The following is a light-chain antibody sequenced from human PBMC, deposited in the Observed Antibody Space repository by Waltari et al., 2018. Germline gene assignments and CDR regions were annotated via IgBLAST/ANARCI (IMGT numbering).Light chain of an antibody. V-gene: IGLV3-19*01. CDR3: HSRDASGVGGT. CDR2: DKN. J-gene: IGLJ3*02. CDR1: SRRRYY. Sequence: TQDPAVSVAMGQTVRITCQGDSRRRYYASWYRQRPGQAPILVMYDKNNRPSGVPDRFSGSSSDNTASLTITGAQAEDEAYYYCHSRDASGVGGTFGGGTKLTVL.